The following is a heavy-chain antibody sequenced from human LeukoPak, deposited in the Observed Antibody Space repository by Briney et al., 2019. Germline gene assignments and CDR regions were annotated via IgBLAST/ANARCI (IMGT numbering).Heavy chain of an antibody. J-gene: IGHJ4*02. CDR1: GFTFSSYG. D-gene: IGHD1-26*01. CDR2: INPSSAYT. CDR3: AREMGATDY. Sequence: GGSLRLSCAASGFTFSSYGMHWVRQAPGQGLEWMAIINPSSAYTVYAQRFQGRVDVTRDTSTSTVYMELSSLRSEDTAVYYCAREMGATDYWGQGTLVTVSS. V-gene: IGHV1-46*01.